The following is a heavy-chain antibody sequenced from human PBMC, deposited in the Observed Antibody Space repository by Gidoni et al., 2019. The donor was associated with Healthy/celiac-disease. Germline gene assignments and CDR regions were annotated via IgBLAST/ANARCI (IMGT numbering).Heavy chain of an antibody. Sequence: QVQLVESGGGVVQHGRSLRLSCAASGFTFSSYGMHWVRQAPGKGLEWVAVISYDGSNKYYADSVKGRFTISRDNSKNTLYLQMNSLRAEDTAVYYCAKERYYDFWSGYYTGDFDYWGQGTLVTVSS. J-gene: IGHJ4*02. V-gene: IGHV3-30*18. D-gene: IGHD3-3*01. CDR2: ISYDGSNK. CDR1: GFTFSSYG. CDR3: AKERYYDFWSGYYTGDFDY.